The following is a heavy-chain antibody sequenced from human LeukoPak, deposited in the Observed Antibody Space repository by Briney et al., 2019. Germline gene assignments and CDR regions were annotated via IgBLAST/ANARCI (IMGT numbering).Heavy chain of an antibody. V-gene: IGHV4-4*09. CDR2: IYTSGST. D-gene: IGHD6-13*01. CDR3: ARYGPYSSSWYGWFDP. CDR1: GDSISSYY. Sequence: SETLSLTCTVSGDSISSYYWSWIRQPPGKGLEWIGYIYTSGSTNYNPSLKSRVTISVDTSKNQFSLKLSPVTAADTAVYYCARYGPYSSSWYGWFDPWGQGTLVTVSS. J-gene: IGHJ5*02.